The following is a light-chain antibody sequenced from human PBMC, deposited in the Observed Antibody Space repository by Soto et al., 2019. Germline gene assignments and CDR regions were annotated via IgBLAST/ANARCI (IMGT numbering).Light chain of an antibody. CDR3: QQHGSSPFT. V-gene: IGKV3-20*01. CDR2: GAS. CDR1: QSVTSSY. Sequence: EVWLTQSPGTLSLSPGERATLSCRASQSVTSSYLAWYQQKPGQAPRLLIYGASTRATGIPDRFSASGSGTDFTLTISRLEPEDFAVYYCQQHGSSPFTFGPGTKVDIK. J-gene: IGKJ3*01.